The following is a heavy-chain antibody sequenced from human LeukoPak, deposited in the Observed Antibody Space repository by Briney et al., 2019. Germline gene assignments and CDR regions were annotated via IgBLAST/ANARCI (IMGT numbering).Heavy chain of an antibody. V-gene: IGHV3-21*01. J-gene: IGHJ5*02. CDR2: ISSTSSYI. CDR3: ARVEAVAGNWGGLDP. Sequence: GGSLRLSCAASGFTFSSYSMNWVRQAPGKGLEWVSSISSTSSYIYYADSVKGRFTISRDNAKDSLFLQLNSLRAEDAAMYYCARVEAVAGNWGGLDPWGQGTLVSVSS. D-gene: IGHD6-19*01. CDR1: GFTFSSYS.